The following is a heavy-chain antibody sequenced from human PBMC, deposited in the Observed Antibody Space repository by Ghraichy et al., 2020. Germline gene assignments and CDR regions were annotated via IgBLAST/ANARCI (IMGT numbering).Heavy chain of an antibody. D-gene: IGHD5-12*01. CDR3: ARGIIVASPFDY. Sequence: GGSLRLSCAASGFSFSGYAMHWVRQAPGKGLEWVAFIRNDGCNKYYADSVQGRFTISRDNSKNTLYLQMNSLRAEDTAVYYCARGIIVASPFDYWGQGTLVTVSS. CDR1: GFSFSGYA. CDR2: IRNDGCNK. V-gene: IGHV3-30*02. J-gene: IGHJ4*02.